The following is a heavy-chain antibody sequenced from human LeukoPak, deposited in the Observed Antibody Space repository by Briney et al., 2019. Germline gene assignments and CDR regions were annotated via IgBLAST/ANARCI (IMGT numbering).Heavy chain of an antibody. CDR2: IAHDGIIR. V-gene: IGHV3-30*02. CDR3: AKDVRAEGHRDFDD. D-gene: IGHD3-10*02. J-gene: IGHJ4*02. CDR1: RFILTNYG. Sequence: PGGSLRLSCTVSRFILTNYGIQWVRQVPGKGLEWVAFIAHDGIIRYFADSVKGRFTVSRDTSKNTVYLQMNSLRLEDTAVYYCAKDVRAEGHRDFDDWGQGTLVTVSS.